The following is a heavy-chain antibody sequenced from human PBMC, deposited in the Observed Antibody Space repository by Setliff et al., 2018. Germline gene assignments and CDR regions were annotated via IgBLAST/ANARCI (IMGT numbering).Heavy chain of an antibody. J-gene: IGHJ4*02. CDR2: INAGNGNT. D-gene: IGHD2-15*01. CDR3: ARDGGYCSGGSCYGLDY. CDR1: GYTFTSYA. Sequence: ASVKVSCKASGYTFTSYAMHWVRQAPGQRLEWMGWINAGNGNTKYSQKFQGRVTITRDTSASTAYMELSSLRSEDTAVYYCARDGGYCSGGSCYGLDYWGQGTLVTVAS. V-gene: IGHV1-3*01.